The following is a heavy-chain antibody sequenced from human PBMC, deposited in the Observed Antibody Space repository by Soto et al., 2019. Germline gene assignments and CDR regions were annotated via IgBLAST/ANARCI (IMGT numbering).Heavy chain of an antibody. D-gene: IGHD3-10*01. V-gene: IGHV3-53*01. CDR2: IYSGGST. CDR3: ARESTWRFGELED. J-gene: IGHJ4*02. Sequence: EVQLVESGGGLIQPGGSLRLSCAASGFTISSNYMNWVRQAPGKGLEWVSVIYSGGSTYYADSVKGRFTISRDNSKSTRDIQMNNLRAEETAIYYIARESTWRFGELEDWGQGTLVTVSS. CDR1: GFTISSNY.